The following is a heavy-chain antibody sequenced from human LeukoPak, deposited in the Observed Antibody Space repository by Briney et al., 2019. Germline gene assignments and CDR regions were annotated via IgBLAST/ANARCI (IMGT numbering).Heavy chain of an antibody. CDR2: IWYDGSNK. V-gene: IGHV3-33*01. Sequence: GGSLRLSCAASGFTFSSYGMHWVRQAPGKGLEWVAVIWYDGSNKYYADSVKGRFTISRDNSENTLYLQMNSLRAEDTAVYYCAREDDYQYYFDYWGQGTLVTVSS. CDR3: AREDDYQYYFDY. D-gene: IGHD4-11*01. CDR1: GFTFSSYG. J-gene: IGHJ4*02.